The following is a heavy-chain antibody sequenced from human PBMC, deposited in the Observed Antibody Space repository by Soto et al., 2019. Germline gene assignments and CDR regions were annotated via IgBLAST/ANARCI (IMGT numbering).Heavy chain of an antibody. D-gene: IGHD3-9*01. J-gene: IGHJ4*02. CDR3: ARSLKLADWDY. CDR1: GGSMRGYY. CDR2: MYTSGST. Sequence: QVQLQESGPGLVKPSETLSLTCTVSGGSMRGYYWSWIRQPAGKELEWVGRMYTSGSTNYNPSLKSRVTLSVDTSKNQFSLRLSSVTAADTAVYYCARSLKLADWDYWGQGSLVTVSS. V-gene: IGHV4-4*07.